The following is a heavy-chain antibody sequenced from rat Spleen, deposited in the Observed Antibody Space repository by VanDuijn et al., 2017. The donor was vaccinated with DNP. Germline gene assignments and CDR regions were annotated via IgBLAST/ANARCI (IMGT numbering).Heavy chain of an antibody. CDR1: GVTFSDFN. CDR2: IGVGGDKT. Sequence: EVQLVESGGGLVQPGRSLKLSCAAAGVTFSDFNMAWVRQVPKKGLEWVASIGVGGDKTYYRDSVKGRFTISRDNAKSTLYLQMDSLRSEDTATYYCATHGGEHYWYFDFWGPGTMVTVSS. CDR3: ATHGGEHYWYFDF. D-gene: IGHD4-3*01. J-gene: IGHJ1*01. V-gene: IGHV5-25*01.